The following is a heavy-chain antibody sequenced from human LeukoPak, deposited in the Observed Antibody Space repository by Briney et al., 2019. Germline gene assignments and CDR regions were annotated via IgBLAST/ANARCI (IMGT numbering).Heavy chain of an antibody. CDR3: ATTGLLGDIP. Sequence: LSLTCTVSGGSISSSSYYWGWIRQAPGKGLEWLSYISKNGKTIYYADSVKGRFTISRDNARKSVYLQMNSLRAEDTAVYYCATTGLLGDIPWGQGTLVTVSS. CDR1: GGSISSSSYY. CDR2: ISKNGKTI. D-gene: IGHD2-21*01. J-gene: IGHJ5*02. V-gene: IGHV3-11*01.